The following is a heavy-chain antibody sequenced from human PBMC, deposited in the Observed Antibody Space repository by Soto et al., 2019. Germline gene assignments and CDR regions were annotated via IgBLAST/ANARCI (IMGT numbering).Heavy chain of an antibody. Sequence: QPGGSLRLSCAASGFTFSSHVMHWVRQAPGKGLEGVALIRHDGNGKYYADSVKGRFTVSRDNSKNTLYLQMNSLRAEDTAVYYCAKDLSGSIDYWGQGTLVTVS. V-gene: IGHV3-30*02. J-gene: IGHJ4*02. D-gene: IGHD1-26*01. CDR2: IRHDGNGK. CDR3: AKDLSGSIDY. CDR1: GFTFSSHV.